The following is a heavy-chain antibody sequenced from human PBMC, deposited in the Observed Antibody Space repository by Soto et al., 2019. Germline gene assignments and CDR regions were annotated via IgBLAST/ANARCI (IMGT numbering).Heavy chain of an antibody. D-gene: IGHD5-18*01. CDR3: ARADGSWRQDLGAWRGMDV. CDR2: IIPIFGTA. V-gene: IGHV1-69*01. CDR1: GGTFSSYA. Sequence: QVQLVQSGAEVKKPGSSVKVSCKASGGTFSSYAISWVRQAPGQGLEWMGGIIPIFGTANYAQKFQGRVTVTVDEPTSTAYMELSSLRAEDTGGYYCARADGSWRQDLGAWRGMDVWGQGTTVTVSS. J-gene: IGHJ6*02.